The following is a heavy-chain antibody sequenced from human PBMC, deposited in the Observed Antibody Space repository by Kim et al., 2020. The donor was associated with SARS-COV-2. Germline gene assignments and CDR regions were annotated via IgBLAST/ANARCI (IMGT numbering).Heavy chain of an antibody. V-gene: IGHV3-7*03. CDR3: ARIHRAGTTDWFDP. CDR2: IKQDVSEK. D-gene: IGHD1-7*01. Sequence: GGSLRLSCAASGFSFSNYWMTWVRQAPGKGLEWVANIKQDVSEKHYVDSVKGRFTISRDNAKKSLFLQMNSLRAEDTAVYYCARIHRAGTTDWFDPWGQG. CDR1: GFSFSNYW. J-gene: IGHJ5*02.